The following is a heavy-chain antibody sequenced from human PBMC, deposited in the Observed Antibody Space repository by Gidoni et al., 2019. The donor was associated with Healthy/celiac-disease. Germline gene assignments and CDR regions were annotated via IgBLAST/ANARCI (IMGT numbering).Heavy chain of an antibody. CDR3: ARIYYDSSGLYYFDY. CDR2: ISYDGSHT. Sequence: QVQLVEAGGGVVQPGRSLRLYCAASGFNFSSYAMHWVRQAPGKGLEWVAVISYDGSHTYYADSVKRRFTISRDNSKNTLYLQMNSLRAEDTAVYYCARIYYDSSGLYYFDYWGQGTLVTVSS. D-gene: IGHD3-22*01. V-gene: IGHV3-30-3*01. CDR1: GFNFSSYA. J-gene: IGHJ4*02.